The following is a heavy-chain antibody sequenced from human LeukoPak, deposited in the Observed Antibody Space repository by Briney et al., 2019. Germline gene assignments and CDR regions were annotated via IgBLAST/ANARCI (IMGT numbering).Heavy chain of an antibody. CDR3: ARRSSTFYYFDY. V-gene: IGHV3-23*01. Sequence: GGSLRLSCAASGFTFSSYAMSWVRQAPGKGLEWVSAISGSGGSTYCADSVKGRFTISRDNSKNTLYLQMNSLRAEDTAVYYCARRSSTFYYFDYWGREPWSPSPQ. J-gene: IGHJ4*02. CDR2: ISGSGGST. D-gene: IGHD2-2*01. CDR1: GFTFSSYA.